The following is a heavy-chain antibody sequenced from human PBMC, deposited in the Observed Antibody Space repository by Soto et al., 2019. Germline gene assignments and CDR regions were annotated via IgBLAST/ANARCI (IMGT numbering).Heavy chain of an antibody. CDR1: GFTFSSYA. CDR2: ISGSGGST. D-gene: IGHD1-26*01. V-gene: IGHV3-23*01. J-gene: IGHJ3*02. CDR3: ANLHGSYFDAFDI. Sequence: PGGSLRLSCAASGFTFSSYAMSWVRQAPGKGLEWVSAISGSGGSTYYADSVKGRFTISRDNSKNTLYLQMNSLRAEDTAVYYCANLHGSYFDAFDIWGQGTMVTVSS.